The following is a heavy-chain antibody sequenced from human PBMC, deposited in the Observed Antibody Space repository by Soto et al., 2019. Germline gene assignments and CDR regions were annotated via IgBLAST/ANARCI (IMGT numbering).Heavy chain of an antibody. CDR1: GGSISSGGYY. D-gene: IGHD3-22*01. J-gene: IGHJ1*01. CDR2: IYYSGST. Sequence: SETLSLTCTVSGGSISSGGYYWSWIRQHPGKGLEWIGYIYYSGSTYYNPSLKSRVTISVDTSKNQFSLKLSSVTAADTAVYYCARDHLIVPTADFSLEARAEYFQHWGQGTLVTVSS. V-gene: IGHV4-31*03. CDR3: ARDHLIVPTADFSLEARAEYFQH.